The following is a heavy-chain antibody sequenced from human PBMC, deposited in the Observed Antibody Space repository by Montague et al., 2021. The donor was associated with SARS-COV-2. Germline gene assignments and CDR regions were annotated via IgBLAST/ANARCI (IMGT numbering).Heavy chain of an antibody. D-gene: IGHD3-16*01. CDR2: ISYDGSNK. V-gene: IGHV3-30*04. CDR1: GFTFSSYA. Sequence: SRRLSCAASGFTFSSYAMHWVRQAPGKGLEWVAVISYDGSNKYYVGSVKGRFTISRDNSKNTLYLQVNSLRAEDTAVYYCARDKRRITTAFGYYGMDVWGQGTTVTVSS. CDR3: ARDKRRITTAFGYYGMDV. J-gene: IGHJ6*02.